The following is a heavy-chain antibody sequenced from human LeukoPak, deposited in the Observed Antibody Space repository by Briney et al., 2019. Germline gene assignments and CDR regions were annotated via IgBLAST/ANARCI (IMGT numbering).Heavy chain of an antibody. V-gene: IGHV3-23*01. J-gene: IGHJ4*02. CDR2: ISGNGET. CDR1: GLSFSFA. CDR3: AKASWVSSTDAVR. Sequence: GGSLRLSCAASGLSFSFAMSWVRQGPARGLEWVSSISGNGETFYADSVKGRFTLSSDSSRNTVYFQLNNLRVEDTAIYYCAKASWVSSTDAVRWGQGTLVTVSS. D-gene: IGHD3-16*01.